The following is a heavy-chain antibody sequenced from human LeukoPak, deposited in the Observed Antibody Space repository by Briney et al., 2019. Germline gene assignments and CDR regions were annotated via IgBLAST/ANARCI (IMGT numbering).Heavy chain of an antibody. J-gene: IGHJ4*02. CDR2: INHSGST. CDR3: AREGVSSSLLG. D-gene: IGHD6-13*01. CDR1: GGSFSGYY. Sequence: SETLSLTCAVYGGSFSGYYWSWIRQPPGKGLEWIGEINHSGSTNYNPSLKSRVTISVDTSKNQFSLKLSSVTAADTAVYYCAREGVSSSLLGWGQGTLVTVSS. V-gene: IGHV4-34*01.